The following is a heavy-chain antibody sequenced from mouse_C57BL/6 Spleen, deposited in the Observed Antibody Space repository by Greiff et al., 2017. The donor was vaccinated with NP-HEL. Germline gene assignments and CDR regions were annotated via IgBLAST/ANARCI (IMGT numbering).Heavy chain of an antibody. CDR3: ARDRGLGHGYFDY. Sequence: EVKLMESGGGLVKPGGSLKLSCAASGFTFSSYAMSWVRQTPEKRLEWVATISDGGSYTYYPDNVKGRFTISRDNAKNNLYLQMSHLKSEDTAMYYCARDRGLGHGYFDYWGQGTTLTVSS. CDR2: ISDGGSYT. V-gene: IGHV5-4*01. D-gene: IGHD4-1*01. J-gene: IGHJ2*01. CDR1: GFTFSSYA.